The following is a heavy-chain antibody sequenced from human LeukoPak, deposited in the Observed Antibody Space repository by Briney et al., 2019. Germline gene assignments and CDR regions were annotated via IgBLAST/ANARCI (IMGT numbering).Heavy chain of an antibody. Sequence: SVKVSCKASGGTFSSYAISWVRQAPGQGLEWMGGIIPIFGTANYAQKFQGRVTITTDESTSTAYMELSSLRSEDTAVYYCARRREKYQLLSWFDPWGQGTLVTVSS. D-gene: IGHD2-2*01. V-gene: IGHV1-69*05. CDR2: IIPIFGTA. CDR3: ARRREKYQLLSWFDP. CDR1: GGTFSSYA. J-gene: IGHJ5*02.